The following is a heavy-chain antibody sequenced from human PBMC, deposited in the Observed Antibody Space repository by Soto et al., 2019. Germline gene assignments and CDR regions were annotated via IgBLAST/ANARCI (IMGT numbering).Heavy chain of an antibody. CDR3: ARGPYGDSHVDAFDI. D-gene: IGHD4-17*01. J-gene: IGHJ3*02. V-gene: IGHV3-30-3*01. Sequence: GGSLRLSCAASGFTFISYAMHWVRQAPGKGLEWVAVISYDGSNKYYADSVKGRFTISRDNSKNTLYLQMNSLRAEDTAVYYCARGPYGDSHVDAFDIWGQGTMVTVS. CDR1: GFTFISYA. CDR2: ISYDGSNK.